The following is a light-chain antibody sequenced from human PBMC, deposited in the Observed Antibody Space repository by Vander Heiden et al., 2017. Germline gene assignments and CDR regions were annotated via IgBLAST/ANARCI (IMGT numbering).Light chain of an antibody. CDR1: QSLLHSNGYNY. CDR3: MQALQAPRT. Sequence: DIVMTQSPLSLPVTLGEPASISCRSSQSLLHSNGYNYVDWYLQKPGQSPQLLIYLGSNRASGVPDRFSGSGSGTDFTLIISRVEAEDVGVYYCMQALQAPRTFGPGTKVDIK. J-gene: IGKJ3*01. CDR2: LGS. V-gene: IGKV2-28*01.